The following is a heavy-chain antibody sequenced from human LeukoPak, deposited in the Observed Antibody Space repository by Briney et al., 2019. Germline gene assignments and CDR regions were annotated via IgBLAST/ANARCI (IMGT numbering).Heavy chain of an antibody. CDR2: IYSGGST. J-gene: IGHJ4*02. D-gene: IGHD3-22*01. CDR3: GRDAFFYDSSGYYYYFDY. V-gene: IGHV3-53*01. CDR1: GFTVSSNY. Sequence: GGSLRLSCAASGFTVSSNYMSWVRQAPGKGLEWVSVIYSGGSTYYADSVKGRFTISRDNSKNTLYLQMNSLRAEDTAVYYCGRDAFFYDSSGYYYYFDYWGQGTLVPVSS.